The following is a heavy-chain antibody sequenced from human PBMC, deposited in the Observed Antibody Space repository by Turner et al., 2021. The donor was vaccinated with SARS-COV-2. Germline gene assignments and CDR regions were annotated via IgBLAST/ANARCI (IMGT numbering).Heavy chain of an antibody. J-gene: IGHJ4*02. Sequence: QVQLVESGGGVVQPGRSLRLSCAASGFTFSSYVMHWVRQAPGKGLEWVAVISYDGSNKYYADSVKGRFTISRDNSKNTLYLQMNSLRAEDTAVYYCARDSGDFDYWGQGNLVTVSS. CDR3: ARDSGDFDY. CDR2: ISYDGSNK. D-gene: IGHD3-10*01. CDR1: GFTFSSYV. V-gene: IGHV3-30-3*01.